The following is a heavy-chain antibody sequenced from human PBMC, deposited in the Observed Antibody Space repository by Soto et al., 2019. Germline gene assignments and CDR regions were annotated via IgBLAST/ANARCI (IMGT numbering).Heavy chain of an antibody. CDR3: ARDSMVTNFDY. V-gene: IGHV3-21*01. J-gene: IGHJ4*02. CDR2: ISSGSSYI. D-gene: IGHD2-21*02. CDR1: GFTFSSYS. Sequence: GGSLRLSCAASGFTFSSYSMNWVRQAPGKGLEWVSSISSGSSYIYYADSVKGRFTISRDNAKNSLYLQMNSLRAEDTAVYYCARDSMVTNFDYWGQGTLVTVSS.